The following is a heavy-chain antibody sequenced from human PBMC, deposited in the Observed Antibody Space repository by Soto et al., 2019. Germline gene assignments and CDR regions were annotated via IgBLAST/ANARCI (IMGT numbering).Heavy chain of an antibody. CDR1: GGSFSGYY. Sequence: SETLSLTCAVYGGSFSGYYWSWIRQPPGKGLEWIGEINHSGSTNYNPSLKSRVTISVDTSKNQFSLKLSSVTAADTAVYYCARVYSSGYYRRLDYWGQGTLVTVSS. CDR2: INHSGST. J-gene: IGHJ4*02. CDR3: ARVYSSGYYRRLDY. D-gene: IGHD3-22*01. V-gene: IGHV4-34*01.